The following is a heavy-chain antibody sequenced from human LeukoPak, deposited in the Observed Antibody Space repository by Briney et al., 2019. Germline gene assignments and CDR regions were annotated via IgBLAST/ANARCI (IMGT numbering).Heavy chain of an antibody. CDR1: GYTFTGYY. D-gene: IGHD3-22*01. Sequence: ASVKVSCKASGYTFTGYYMHWVRQAPGQGLEWMGWIIPIFGTANYAQKFQGRVTITADKSTSTAYMELSSLRSEDTAVYYCARAYYDSSGYFSFGAFDIWGQGTMVTVSS. CDR2: IIPIFGTA. J-gene: IGHJ3*02. V-gene: IGHV1-69*06. CDR3: ARAYYDSSGYFSFGAFDI.